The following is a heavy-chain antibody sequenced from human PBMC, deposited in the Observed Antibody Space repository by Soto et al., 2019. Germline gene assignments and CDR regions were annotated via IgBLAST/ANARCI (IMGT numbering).Heavy chain of an antibody. D-gene: IGHD5-12*01. V-gene: IGHV3-23*01. J-gene: IGHJ4*02. CDR1: GFTFSSYA. Sequence: AGGSLRLSCAASGFTFSSYAMSWVRQAPGKGLEWVSAISGSGGSTYYADSVKGRFTISRDNSKNTLYLQMNSLRAEDTAVYYCAKDEGSGYSGYDYYGFDYWGQGTLVTVSS. CDR3: AKDEGSGYSGYDYYGFDY. CDR2: ISGSGGST.